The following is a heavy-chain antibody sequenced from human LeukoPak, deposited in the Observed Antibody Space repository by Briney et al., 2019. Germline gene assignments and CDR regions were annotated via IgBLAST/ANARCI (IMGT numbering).Heavy chain of an antibody. CDR1: GFTFNNFV. D-gene: IGHD2-15*01. CDR2: ISSDGSNK. CDR3: ARDRPDIVIFGAFDY. Sequence: GSLRLSCAASGFTFNNFVMHWVRQAPGKGLESVAVISSDGSNKYYADSVQGRFTISRDNSKNTLYLQMNSLRAEDTAVYYCARDRPDIVIFGAFDYWGQGTLVTVSS. J-gene: IGHJ4*02. V-gene: IGHV3-30*01.